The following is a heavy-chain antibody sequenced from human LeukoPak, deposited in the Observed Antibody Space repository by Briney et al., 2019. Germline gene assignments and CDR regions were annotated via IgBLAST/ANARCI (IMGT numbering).Heavy chain of an antibody. V-gene: IGHV4-4*07. D-gene: IGHD1-26*01. CDR1: GGSISSYY. CDR3: ARENSGSYREFDY. J-gene: IGHJ4*02. Sequence: SETLSLTCTVSGGSISSYYWTWIRQPAGKGLEWIGRIYPSGSTNYNPSLKSRVTMLVDTSKNQFSLKLSSVTAADTAVYYCARENSGSYREFDYWGQGTLVTVSS. CDR2: IYPSGST.